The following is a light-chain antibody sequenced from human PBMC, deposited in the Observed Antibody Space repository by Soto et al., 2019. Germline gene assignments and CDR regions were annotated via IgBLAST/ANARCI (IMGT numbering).Light chain of an antibody. V-gene: IGKV1-39*01. CDR2: AAS. CDR3: QQSYSTPYT. J-gene: IGKJ2*01. Sequence: DIQMTQSPSSLSASVGDRVTIACRASQSISSYLNWFQQKPGRAPKLLIYAASALRSGVPSRFRGSGSGTEFTLTISSLQPEYFATYYCQQSYSTPYTFGQGTKLDIK. CDR1: QSISSY.